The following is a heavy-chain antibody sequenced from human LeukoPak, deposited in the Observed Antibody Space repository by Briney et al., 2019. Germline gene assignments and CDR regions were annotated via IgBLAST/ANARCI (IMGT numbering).Heavy chain of an antibody. V-gene: IGHV1-2*02. CDR3: ARDLPPPDIVVVPAAMI. Sequence: ASVKVSCKASGYTFTGYYMHWVRQAPGQGLEWMGWINPNSGGTNYAQKFQGRVTMTRDTSISTAYMELSRLRPDDTAVYYCARDLPPPDIVVVPAAMIWGQGTLVTVSS. J-gene: IGHJ4*02. CDR1: GYTFTGYY. CDR2: INPNSGGT. D-gene: IGHD2-2*01.